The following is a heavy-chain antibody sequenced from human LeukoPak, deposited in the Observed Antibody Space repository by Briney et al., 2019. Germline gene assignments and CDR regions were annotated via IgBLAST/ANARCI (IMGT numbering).Heavy chain of an antibody. D-gene: IGHD4-11*01. V-gene: IGHV3-33*01. J-gene: IGHJ4*01. Sequence: GGSLRLSCAASGFIFSHYGLHWVRQAPGKGLERVAVIWSDGSNTFYAGFVKGRFTISRDNSQNTLFLQMNSLRADDTAMYYCARDAQRGFDYSNSLQYWGHGTLVTVSS. CDR3: ARDAQRGFDYSNSLQY. CDR2: IWSDGSNT. CDR1: GFIFSHYG.